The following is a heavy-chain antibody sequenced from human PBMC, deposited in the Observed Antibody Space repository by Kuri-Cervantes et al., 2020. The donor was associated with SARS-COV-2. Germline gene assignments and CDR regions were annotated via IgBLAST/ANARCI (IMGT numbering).Heavy chain of an antibody. D-gene: IGHD3-22*01. V-gene: IGHV3-73*01. CDR2: IRSKANSYAT. J-gene: IGHJ4*02. Sequence: GGSLRLSCAASGFTFSGSAMHWVRQASGKGLEWVGRIRSKANSYATAYAASVKGRFTISRDDSKNTLCLQMNSLKTEDTAVYYCTTEGRGLLRGNYFDYWGQGTLVTVSS. CDR1: GFTFSGSA. CDR3: TTEGRGLLRGNYFDY.